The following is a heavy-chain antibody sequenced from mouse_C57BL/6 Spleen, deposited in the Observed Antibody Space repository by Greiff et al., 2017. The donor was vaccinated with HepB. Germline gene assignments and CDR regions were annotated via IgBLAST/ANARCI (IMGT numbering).Heavy chain of an antibody. CDR1: GYAFSSYW. V-gene: IGHV1-80*01. D-gene: IGHD1-1*01. CDR3: ARSHYYGSRGYFDY. J-gene: IGHJ2*01. Sequence: VQLQESGAELVKPGASVKISCKASGYAFSSYWMNWVKQRPGKGLEWIGQIYPGDGDTNYNGKFKGKATLTADKSSSTAYMQLSSLTSEDSAVYFCARSHYYGSRGYFDYWGQGTTLTVSS. CDR2: IYPGDGDT.